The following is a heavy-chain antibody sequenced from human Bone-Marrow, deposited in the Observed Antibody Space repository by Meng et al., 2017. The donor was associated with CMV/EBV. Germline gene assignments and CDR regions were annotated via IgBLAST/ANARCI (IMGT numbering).Heavy chain of an antibody. J-gene: IGHJ6*01. CDR2: INWNGGST. Sequence: GESLKISCAASGFTFDDYGMSWVRQGPGKGLEWVSGINWNGGSTGYADSVKGRFTISRDNAKNSLYLQMNSLRAEDTALYYCARGATLLGATTILYGMDVWGQGNTVNGAS. V-gene: IGHV3-20*04. CDR3: ARGATLLGATTILYGMDV. CDR1: GFTFDDYG. D-gene: IGHD1-26*01.